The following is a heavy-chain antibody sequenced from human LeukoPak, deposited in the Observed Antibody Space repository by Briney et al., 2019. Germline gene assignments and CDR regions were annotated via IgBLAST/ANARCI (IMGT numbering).Heavy chain of an antibody. Sequence: ASVKVSCKASGYTFTSYDINWVRQATGQGLEWMGWMNPNSGNTGYAQKFQGRVTMTRNTSISTAYMELSSLRSEDTAVYYCARGTGYCSGGSSPSPADYWGQGTLVTVSS. CDR2: MNPNSGNT. CDR3: ARGTGYCSGGSSPSPADY. V-gene: IGHV1-8*01. J-gene: IGHJ4*02. CDR1: GYTFTSYD. D-gene: IGHD2-15*01.